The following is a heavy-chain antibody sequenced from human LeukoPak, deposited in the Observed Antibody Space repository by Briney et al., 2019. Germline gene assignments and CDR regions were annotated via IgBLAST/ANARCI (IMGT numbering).Heavy chain of an antibody. Sequence: PGGSLRLSCEASDFIITRYSMNWVRLAPGRGLEWVSFIIGDTTAKYADSVMGRFTVSRDNAKNSVYLQMNSLRDEDTAVYYCARDGVGASPGDVFDVWGQGTMVTVSS. J-gene: IGHJ3*01. CDR2: IIGDTTA. CDR3: ARDGVGASPGDVFDV. D-gene: IGHD1-26*01. V-gene: IGHV3-48*02. CDR1: DFIITRYS.